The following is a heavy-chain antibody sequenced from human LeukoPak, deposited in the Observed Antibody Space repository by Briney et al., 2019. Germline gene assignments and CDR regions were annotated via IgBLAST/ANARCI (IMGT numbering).Heavy chain of an antibody. CDR2: IKSKTDGGTT. Sequence: GGSLRLSCAASGFTFSNAWMGWVRQAPGKGLEWVVRIKSKTDGGTTDYAAPVKGRFTISRDDSKNTLYLQMNSLKTEDTAVYYCTTPIYGYYYGMDVWGQGTTVTVSS. CDR1: GFTFSNAW. J-gene: IGHJ6*02. V-gene: IGHV3-15*01. D-gene: IGHD4-17*01. CDR3: TTPIYGYYYGMDV.